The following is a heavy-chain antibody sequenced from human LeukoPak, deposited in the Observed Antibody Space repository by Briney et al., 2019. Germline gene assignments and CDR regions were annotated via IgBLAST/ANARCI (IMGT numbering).Heavy chain of an antibody. Sequence: SETLSLTCTVSGGSISNYYWSWIRQPPGKGLEWIGYIYYSGSTNYNPSLKSRVTISVDTSKNQFSLKLSSVTAADTAVYYCARAQTYYYYGMDVWGQGTTVTVSS. V-gene: IGHV4-59*12. CDR3: ARAQTYYYYGMDV. CDR1: GGSISNYY. J-gene: IGHJ6*02. CDR2: IYYSGST.